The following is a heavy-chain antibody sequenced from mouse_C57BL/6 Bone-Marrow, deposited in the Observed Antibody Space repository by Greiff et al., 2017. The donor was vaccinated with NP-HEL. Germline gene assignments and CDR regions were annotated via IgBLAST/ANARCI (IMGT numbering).Heavy chain of an antibody. CDR2: INPYNGGT. V-gene: IGHV1-19*01. Sequence: EVKLQQSGPVLVKPGASVKMSCKASGYTFTDYYMNWVKQSHGKSLEWIGVINPYNGGTSYNQKFKGKATLTVDKSSSTAYMELNSLTSEDSAVYYCARGDYPWFAYWGQGTLVTVSA. CDR3: ARGDYPWFAY. CDR1: GYTFTDYY. J-gene: IGHJ3*01. D-gene: IGHD2-4*01.